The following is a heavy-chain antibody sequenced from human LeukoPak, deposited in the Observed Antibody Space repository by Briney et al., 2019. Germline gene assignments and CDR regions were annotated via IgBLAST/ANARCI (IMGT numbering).Heavy chain of an antibody. J-gene: IGHJ4*02. Sequence: PSETLSLTCTVSGGSISSYYWSWIRQPAGKGLEWIGRIYISGSTNYNPSLKSRVTMSVDTSKNQFSLKPSSVTAADTAVYYCARSVTVTPIHYFDYWGQGTLVTVSS. V-gene: IGHV4-4*07. CDR3: ARSVTVTPIHYFDY. CDR2: IYISGST. D-gene: IGHD4-17*01. CDR1: GGSISSYY.